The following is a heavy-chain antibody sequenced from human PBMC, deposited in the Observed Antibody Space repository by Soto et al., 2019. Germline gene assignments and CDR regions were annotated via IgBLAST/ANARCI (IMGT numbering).Heavy chain of an antibody. CDR3: ARGLTVYSAVLHYFYSMDV. Sequence: QVQLVQSGAEVKKPGSSVKVSCKVSGGTFKSYAISWLRQAPGQGLEWIGGFIPMFGTASYAQKFQGRVTITADESTSTTYMELSSLRSEDTAILFCARGLTVYSAVLHYFYSMDVCGRGTSVTISS. V-gene: IGHV1-69*01. CDR1: GGTFKSYA. J-gene: IGHJ6*02. CDR2: FIPMFGTA. D-gene: IGHD2-8*01.